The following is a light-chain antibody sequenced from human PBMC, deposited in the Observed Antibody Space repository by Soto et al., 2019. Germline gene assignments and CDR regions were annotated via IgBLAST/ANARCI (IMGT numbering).Light chain of an antibody. CDR1: QTTSTY. V-gene: IGKV1-39*01. J-gene: IGKJ1*01. CDR3: QQSYRTPRM. CDR2: GAS. Sequence: DIQMTQSPSSLSASVGDRVTITCRASQTTSTYLNWYQQKPGKAPKLLIYGASNLRSGVPSRFSGSGSGTDFTLTISRLQPEDCATYYCQQSYRTPRMFGQGTKVDI.